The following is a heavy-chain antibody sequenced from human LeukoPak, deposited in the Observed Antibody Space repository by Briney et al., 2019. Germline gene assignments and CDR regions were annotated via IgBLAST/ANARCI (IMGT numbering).Heavy chain of an antibody. CDR2: MHPDNGNT. D-gene: IGHD3-3*01. CDR3: ASWATIFGVVRDY. CDR1: GYAFTNYD. V-gene: IGHV1-8*01. Sequence: ASVKVSCKTSGYAFTNYDINWVRQAPGQGLEWMGWMHPDNGNTGYAQKFQGRVTMTRNTSITTAYMELRSLRSDDTAVYYCASWATIFGVVRDYWGQGTLVTVSS. J-gene: IGHJ4*02.